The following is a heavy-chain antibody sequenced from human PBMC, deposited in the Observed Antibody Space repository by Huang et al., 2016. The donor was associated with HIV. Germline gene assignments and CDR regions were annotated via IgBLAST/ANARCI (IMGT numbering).Heavy chain of an antibody. CDR3: AKGGSAAAVLDF. D-gene: IGHD6-13*01. CDR2: IAYDAKTK. Sequence: QVQLVESGGGVVQPGRSLRISCAASGFIFSSYGMHWGRQDAGKGLEWVEVIAYDAKTKYYADCVKGRFSISRDKSKTTVYLQLNSLRLEDTAVYYCAKGGSAAAVLDFWGQGTLVTVSS. CDR1: GFIFSSYG. J-gene: IGHJ4*02. V-gene: IGHV3-30*18.